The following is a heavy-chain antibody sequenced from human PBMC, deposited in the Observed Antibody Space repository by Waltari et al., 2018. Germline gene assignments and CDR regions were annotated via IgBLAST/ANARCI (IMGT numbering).Heavy chain of an antibody. CDR3: TTRYCSSTSCYRRPFDY. J-gene: IGHJ4*02. Sequence: EVQLVESGGGLVKPGGSLRLSCAASGFTFSNAWMSWVRQAPGKGLEWVGRIKSKTDGGTTDYAAPVKGRFTISRDDSKNTLYLQMNSLKTEDTAVYYCTTRYCSSTSCYRRPFDYWGQGTLVTVSS. CDR2: IKSKTDGGTT. D-gene: IGHD2-2*01. V-gene: IGHV3-15*01. CDR1: GFTFSNAW.